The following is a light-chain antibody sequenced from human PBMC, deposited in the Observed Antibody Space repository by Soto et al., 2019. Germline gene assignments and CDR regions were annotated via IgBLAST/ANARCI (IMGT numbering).Light chain of an antibody. V-gene: IGKV3-15*01. CDR1: QSVRNN. CDR3: HQYNNWPRT. J-gene: IGKJ5*01. CDR2: GAS. Sequence: EIVMTQSPATLSVSPGERAPLSCRASQSVRNNLAWYQQKPGQAPSLLIYGASTRATGIPARCSGSGSGTEFTLTISSLQSEDFAVYFCHQYNNWPRTFGQGTRREIK.